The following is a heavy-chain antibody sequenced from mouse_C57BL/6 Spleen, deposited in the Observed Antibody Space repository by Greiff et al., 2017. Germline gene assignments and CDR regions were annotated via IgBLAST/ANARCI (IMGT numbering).Heavy chain of an antibody. J-gene: IGHJ4*01. CDR1: GYAFTNYL. V-gene: IGHV1-54*01. Sequence: QVQLQQSGAELVRPGTSVKVSGKASGYAFTNYLIEWVKQRPGQGLEWIGVINPGSGGTNYNEKFKGKATLTADKSSSTAYMQLSSLTSEDSAVYFCARYDYGSSYDAMDYWGQGTSVTVSS. CDR3: ARYDYGSSYDAMDY. CDR2: INPGSGGT. D-gene: IGHD1-1*01.